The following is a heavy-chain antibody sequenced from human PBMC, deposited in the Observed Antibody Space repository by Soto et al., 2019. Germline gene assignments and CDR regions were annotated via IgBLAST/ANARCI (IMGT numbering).Heavy chain of an antibody. D-gene: IGHD5-12*01. CDR1: GFTFSSYA. J-gene: IGHJ6*02. CDR3: AREWLREREGGMDV. V-gene: IGHV3-30-3*01. Sequence: GGSLRLSCAASGFTFSSYAMHWVRQAPGKGLEWVAVISYDGSNKYYADSVKGRFTISRDNSKNTLYLQMNSLRAEDTAVYYCAREWLREREGGMDVWGQGTTVTVSS. CDR2: ISYDGSNK.